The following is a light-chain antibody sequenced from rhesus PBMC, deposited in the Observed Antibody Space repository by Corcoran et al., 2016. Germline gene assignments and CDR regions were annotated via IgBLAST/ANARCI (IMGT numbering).Light chain of an antibody. CDR2: AAS. CDR3: LRHHRYPYS. V-gene: IGKV1-28*02. J-gene: IGKJ2*01. Sequence: DIQMTQSPSSLSASVGDTVTITCRASQGISSYLNWFQQKQGKAPKLLIYAASSMESGVPSRFSGSGSGTDFTLTFYCLQPEDFAIYYCLRHHRYPYSFGQWTKVKIK. CDR1: QGISSY.